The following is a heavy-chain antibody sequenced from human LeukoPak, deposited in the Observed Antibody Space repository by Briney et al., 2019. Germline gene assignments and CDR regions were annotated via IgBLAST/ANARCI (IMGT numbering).Heavy chain of an antibody. D-gene: IGHD3-10*01. CDR3: ARGTSNGSGSYYSYYHYYYMDV. V-gene: IGHV3-20*03. CDR2: LNWVGGRT. J-gene: IGHJ6*03. CDR1: GFTFVDYA. Sequence: PGGSLRLSSLASGFTFVDYAMSWVRQAPGKGLEWGSGLNWVGGRTVYADSVKGRFTISRDNAKNSLYLQMNSQRAEDTALYYCARGTSNGSGSYYSYYHYYYMDVWGKGTTVTVSS.